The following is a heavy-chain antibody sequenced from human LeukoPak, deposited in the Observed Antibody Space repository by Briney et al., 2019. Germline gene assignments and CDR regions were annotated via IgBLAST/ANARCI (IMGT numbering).Heavy chain of an antibody. CDR3: ARVYSRELREGFDY. CDR2: INPNSGGT. J-gene: IGHJ4*02. D-gene: IGHD1-26*01. V-gene: IGHV1-2*02. CDR1: GYTFTGYY. Sequence: EASVKVSCKASGYTFTGYYMHWVRQAPGQGLEWMGWINPNSGGTNYAQKFQGRVTMTRDTYISTAYMELSRLRADDTAVYYCARVYSRELREGFDYWGQGTLVTVSS.